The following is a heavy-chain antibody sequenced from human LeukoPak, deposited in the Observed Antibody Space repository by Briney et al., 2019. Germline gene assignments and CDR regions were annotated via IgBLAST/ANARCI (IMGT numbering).Heavy chain of an antibody. CDR3: ASSGSGYHWDY. V-gene: IGHV3-20*04. Sequence: GGSLRLSCAASGFTVSSNYMTWVRQAPGKGLEWVSGINWNGGSTGYADSVKGRFTISRDNAKNSLYLQMNSLRAEDTALYYCASSGSGYHWDYWGQGTLVTVSS. J-gene: IGHJ4*02. D-gene: IGHD3-22*01. CDR1: GFTVSSNY. CDR2: INWNGGST.